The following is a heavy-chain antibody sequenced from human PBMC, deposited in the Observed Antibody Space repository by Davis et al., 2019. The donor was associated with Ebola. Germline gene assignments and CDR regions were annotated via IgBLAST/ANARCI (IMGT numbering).Heavy chain of an antibody. CDR1: GGSVSSGSYY. J-gene: IGHJ6*02. D-gene: IGHD6-13*01. Sequence: PSETLSLTCTVSGGSVSSGSYYWSWIRQPAGKGLEWIGYIYYSGSTNYNPSLKSRVTISVDTSKNQFSLKLSSVTAADTAVYYCARDQGSSWPTLQSYYYGMDVWGQGTTVTVSS. CDR3: ARDQGSSWPTLQSYYYGMDV. CDR2: IYYSGST. V-gene: IGHV4-61*10.